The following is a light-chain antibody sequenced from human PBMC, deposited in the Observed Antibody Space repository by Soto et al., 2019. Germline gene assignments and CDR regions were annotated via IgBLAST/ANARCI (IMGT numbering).Light chain of an antibody. J-gene: IGKJ1*01. CDR2: DTS. V-gene: IGKV3-11*01. CDR1: QSVSSY. Sequence: IVLTQSPATLSLSPGGRATPSFRASQSVSSYLAWYQQKPGQAPRLLIYDTSNRATGIPARFSGSGSGTDFTLTISSLEPEDFAVYYCQQRSNWWTFGQGTKVDIK. CDR3: QQRSNWWT.